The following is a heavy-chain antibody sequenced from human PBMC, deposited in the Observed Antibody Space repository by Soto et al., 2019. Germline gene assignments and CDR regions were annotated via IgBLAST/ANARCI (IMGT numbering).Heavy chain of an antibody. Sequence: PGGSLRLSCAASGFTFSSYAMHWVRQAPSKGLEWVAVISYDGSNKYYADSVKGRFTISRDNSKNTLYLQMNSLRAEDTAVYYCARGVAIEAFDIWGQGTMVTVSS. D-gene: IGHD2-21*01. V-gene: IGHV3-30*01. CDR3: ARGVAIEAFDI. CDR2: ISYDGSNK. J-gene: IGHJ3*02. CDR1: GFTFSSYA.